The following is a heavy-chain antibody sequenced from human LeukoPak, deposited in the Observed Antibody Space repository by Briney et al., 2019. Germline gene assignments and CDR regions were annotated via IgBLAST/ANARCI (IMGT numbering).Heavy chain of an antibody. CDR3: ARRGDYWSGVYTTSLDS. CDR1: GFTFSSYG. Sequence: GSLRLSCAASGFTFSSYGMHWVRQAPVKGLEWVAFIRDYGSSQYYADSVRGRFTISRDNSKNTVSLQMNSLTAADTAVYFCARRGDYWSGVYTTSLDSWGQGTLVIVSS. CDR2: IRDYGSSQ. J-gene: IGHJ4*02. D-gene: IGHD3-3*01. V-gene: IGHV3-30*02.